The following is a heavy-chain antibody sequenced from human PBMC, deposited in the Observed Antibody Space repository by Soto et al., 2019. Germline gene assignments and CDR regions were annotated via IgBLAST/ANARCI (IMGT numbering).Heavy chain of an antibody. CDR1: GFTASVNL. CDR2: INNGGST. Sequence: PGGSLRLSCAVSGFTASVNLMNWVRQAPGKGLEWVSVINNGGSTDYADSVKGRFTISRDISRNTLHLQMDRLRAEDTAVYYCVRENYYYGMDVWGQGTTVTVSS. CDR3: VRENYYYGMDV. J-gene: IGHJ6*02. V-gene: IGHV3-66*01.